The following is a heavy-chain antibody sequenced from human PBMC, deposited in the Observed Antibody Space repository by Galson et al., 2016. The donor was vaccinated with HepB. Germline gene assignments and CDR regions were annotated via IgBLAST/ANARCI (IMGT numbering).Heavy chain of an antibody. CDR1: GFTFSAYY. CDR2: ISSSGSTI. D-gene: IGHD5/OR15-5a*01. J-gene: IGHJ4*02. Sequence: SLRLSCAASGFTFSAYYMSWIRQAPGKGLEWVPYISSSGSTIYYADSVKGRFTISRDNSKNTLFLQMKSLRAEDTAVYYCAREFRKGRSFYVTDYWGQGTLVTVSS. V-gene: IGHV3-11*04. CDR3: AREFRKGRSFYVTDY.